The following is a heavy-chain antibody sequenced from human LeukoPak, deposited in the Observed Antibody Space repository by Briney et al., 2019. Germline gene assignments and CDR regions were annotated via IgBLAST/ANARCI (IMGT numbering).Heavy chain of an antibody. J-gene: IGHJ6*03. V-gene: IGHV4-4*07. CDR1: GGSISSYY. Sequence: SETLSLTCTVSGGSISSYYWSWIRQPAGKGLEGIGSIYTSGGTNYNPSLKSRATISVDTSKNQFSLKLSSVTAADTAVYYCARHLGITMVRGVRTAYYYMYVWGKGTTVTISS. CDR3: ARHLGITMVRGVRTAYYYMYV. CDR2: IYTSGGT. D-gene: IGHD3-10*01.